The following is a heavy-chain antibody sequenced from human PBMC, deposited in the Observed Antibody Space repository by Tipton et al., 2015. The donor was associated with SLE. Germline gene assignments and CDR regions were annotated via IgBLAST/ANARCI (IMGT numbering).Heavy chain of an antibody. V-gene: IGHV4-59*08. CDR1: GASIRSDY. CDR3: ARALDTLEI. D-gene: IGHD3-3*02. CDR2: IHYIGGT. J-gene: IGHJ3*02. Sequence: TLSLTCTVSGASIRSDYWSWIRQPPGKGLEWIGNIHYIGGTNHNSSLKSRVTISLDTSKNQISLKLTSVDDADTAVYYCARALDTLEIWGQGTRVTVSS.